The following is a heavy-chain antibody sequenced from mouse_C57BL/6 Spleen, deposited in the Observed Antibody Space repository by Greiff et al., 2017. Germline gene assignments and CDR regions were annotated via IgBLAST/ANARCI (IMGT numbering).Heavy chain of an antibody. CDR3: AKPSFITTVVPTFDY. J-gene: IGHJ2*01. V-gene: IGHV1-22*01. CDR1: GYTFTDYN. CDR2: INPNNGGT. Sequence: EVQLQQSGPELVQPGASVKMSCKASGYTFTDYNMPWVKQSHGKSLEWIGYINPNNGGTSYNQKFKGKATLTVNKSSSTAYMELRSLTSEDSAVYYCAKPSFITTVVPTFDYWGQGTTLTVSS. D-gene: IGHD1-1*01.